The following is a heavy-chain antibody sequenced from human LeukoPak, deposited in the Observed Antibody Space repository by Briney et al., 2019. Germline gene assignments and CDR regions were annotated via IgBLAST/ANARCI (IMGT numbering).Heavy chain of an antibody. D-gene: IGHD2/OR15-2a*01. CDR1: GFTFSSYA. J-gene: IGHJ4*02. CDR3: AKDSAKKYDDY. V-gene: IGHV3-23*01. Sequence: GGSLRLSCAASGFTFSSYAMSWVRQAPGRGLEWVSGISGSDGSTNYADSVKSRFTISRENSKNTLYLQMNSLRAEDTAVYYCAKDSAKKYDDYWGQGTLVTVSS. CDR2: ISGSDGST.